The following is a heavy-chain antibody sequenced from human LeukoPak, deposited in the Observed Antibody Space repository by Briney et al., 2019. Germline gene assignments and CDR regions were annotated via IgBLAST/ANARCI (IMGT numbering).Heavy chain of an antibody. CDR1: GGSISSSSYY. V-gene: IGHV4-39*07. CDR3: AREGPNEGYCSGGSCPTLYYYYYYMDV. J-gene: IGHJ6*03. Sequence: PSETLSLTCTVSGGSISSSSYYWGWIRQPPGKGLEWIGSIYYSGSTYYNPSLKSRVTISVDTSKNQFSLKLSSVTAADTAVYYCAREGPNEGYCSGGSCPTLYYYYYYMDVWGKGTTVTVS. D-gene: IGHD2-15*01. CDR2: IYYSGST.